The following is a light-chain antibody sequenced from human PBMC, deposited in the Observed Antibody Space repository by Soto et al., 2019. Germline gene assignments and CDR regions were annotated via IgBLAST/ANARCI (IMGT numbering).Light chain of an antibody. J-gene: IGKJ1*01. CDR1: QSISSW. Sequence: DIQMTQSPSTLSASVEDRVTITCRASQSISSWLAWYQQKPGKAPKLLIYKAPSLESGVPSRFSGSGSGTEFTLTISSLQPDDFATYYCQQYNSYSKTFGQGTKVDI. CDR3: QQYNSYSKT. CDR2: KAP. V-gene: IGKV1-5*03.